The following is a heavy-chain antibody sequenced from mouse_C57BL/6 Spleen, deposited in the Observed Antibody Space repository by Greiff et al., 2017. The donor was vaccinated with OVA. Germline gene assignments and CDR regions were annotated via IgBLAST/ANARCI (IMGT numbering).Heavy chain of an antibody. J-gene: IGHJ4*01. D-gene: IGHD2-1*01. CDR2: IDPSDSYT. Sequence: QVQLQQPGAELVRPGTSVKLSCKASGYTFTSYWMHWVKQRPGQGPEWIGVIDPSDSYTNYNQKFKGKATLTVDTSSSTAYMQLSSLTSEDSAVYYCAREGNYDAMNYWGQGTSGTVSS. V-gene: IGHV1-59*01. CDR3: AREGNYDAMNY. CDR1: GYTFTSYW.